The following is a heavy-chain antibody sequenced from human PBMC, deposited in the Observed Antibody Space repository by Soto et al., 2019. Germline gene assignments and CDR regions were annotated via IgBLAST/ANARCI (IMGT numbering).Heavy chain of an antibody. CDR3: ARARGNDWYSDY. CDR1: GFTFSEYS. D-gene: IGHD5-12*01. V-gene: IGHV3-21*01. CDR2: ITHSGTYV. Sequence: GGSLRLSCTASGFTFSEYSMSWVRQAPGKGLEWVSSITHSGTYVYYADSVKGRFTISRDSASNSLFLQMTSPRAEDTAVYHCARARGNDWYSDYWGQGTLVTVSS. J-gene: IGHJ4*02.